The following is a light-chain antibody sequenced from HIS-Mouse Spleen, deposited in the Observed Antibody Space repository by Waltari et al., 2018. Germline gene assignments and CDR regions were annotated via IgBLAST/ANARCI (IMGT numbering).Light chain of an antibody. CDR1: SRDVGGYTY. J-gene: IGLJ3*02. V-gene: IGLV2-8*01. CDR3: SSYAGSNNLV. CDR2: EVS. Sequence: QSALTQPPSASGSPGQSVTISCTRTSRDVGGYTYFSWYQQHPGKAPKPMIYEVSKRPSGVPDRCSGSKSGNTASLTVSGLQAEDEADYYCSSYAGSNNLVFGGGTKLTVL.